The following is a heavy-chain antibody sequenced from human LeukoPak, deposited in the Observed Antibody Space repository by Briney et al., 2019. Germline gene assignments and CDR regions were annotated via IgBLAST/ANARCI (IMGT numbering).Heavy chain of an antibody. CDR1: GFPFSSYA. D-gene: IGHD2-15*01. J-gene: IGHJ5*02. V-gene: IGHV3-7*01. Sequence: GSLRLSCAASGFPFSSYAMSWVRQASGKGLEFVANIEPAGSATYYADSVKGRFTISRDNTKNLLYLQMNSLTAEDSAVYHCGRFGYVSAVDPWGQGALVTVSS. CDR3: GRFGYVSAVDP. CDR2: IEPAGSAT.